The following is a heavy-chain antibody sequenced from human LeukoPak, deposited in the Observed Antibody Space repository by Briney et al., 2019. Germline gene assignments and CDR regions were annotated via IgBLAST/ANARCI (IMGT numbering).Heavy chain of an antibody. CDR1: GGSIISYY. J-gene: IGHJ4*02. CDR3: ARVTYDSSGKSLIIDY. V-gene: IGHV4-4*07. D-gene: IGHD3-22*01. Sequence: SETLSLTCTVSGGSIISYYWSWIRQPAGKGLEWIGRIYTSGSTNPSLKSRVTMSVDTSKNQFSLKLSSVTAADTAVYYCARVTYDSSGKSLIIDYWGQGTLVTVSS. CDR2: IYTSGST.